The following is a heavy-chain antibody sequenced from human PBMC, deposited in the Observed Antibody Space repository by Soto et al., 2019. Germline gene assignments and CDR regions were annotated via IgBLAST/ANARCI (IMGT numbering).Heavy chain of an antibody. Sequence: PGGSLRLSCAASGFTFSSYAMSWVRQAPGKGLEWVSAISGSGGSTYYADSVKGRFTISRDNSKNTLYLQMNSLRAEDTAVYYCAKALGMATGDYYYGMDVWGQGTTVTVSS. CDR1: GFTFSSYA. CDR3: AKALGMATGDYYYGMDV. CDR2: ISGSGGST. V-gene: IGHV3-23*01. J-gene: IGHJ6*02. D-gene: IGHD5-12*01.